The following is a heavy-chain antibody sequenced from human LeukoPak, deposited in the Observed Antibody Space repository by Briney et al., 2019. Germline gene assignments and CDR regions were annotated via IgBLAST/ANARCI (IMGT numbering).Heavy chain of an antibody. Sequence: ASVKVSCKASGYTFTSYYMHWVRQAPGQGLEWMGIINPSGGSTSYAQKFQGRVTMTRDMSTSTVYMELSSLRSEDTAVYYCARDFGSYYYYMDVWGKGTTVTVSS. V-gene: IGHV1-46*01. CDR3: ARDFGSYYYYMDV. J-gene: IGHJ6*03. D-gene: IGHD1-26*01. CDR1: GYTFTSYY. CDR2: INPSGGST.